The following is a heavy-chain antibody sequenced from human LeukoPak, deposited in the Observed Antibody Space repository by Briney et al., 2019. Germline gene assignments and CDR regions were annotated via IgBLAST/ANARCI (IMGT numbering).Heavy chain of an antibody. Sequence: GESLKISCKGSGYSFTSYWISWVRQMPGKGLEWMGRIDPSDSYTNYSPSFQGHVTISTDKSISTAYLQWSSLKASDTAMYYRARTGYYPNDYWGQGTLVTVSS. CDR3: ARTGYYPNDY. D-gene: IGHD3-9*01. CDR2: IDPSDSYT. J-gene: IGHJ4*02. V-gene: IGHV5-10-1*01. CDR1: GYSFTSYW.